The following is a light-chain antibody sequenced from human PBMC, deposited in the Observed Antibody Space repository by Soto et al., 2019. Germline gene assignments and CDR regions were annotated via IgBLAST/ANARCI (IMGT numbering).Light chain of an antibody. J-gene: IGLJ1*01. CDR3: SSYAGSSNV. CDR1: SSDVGGYNY. Sequence: QSALTQPPSASGSPGQSAAISCTGTSSDVGGYNYVSWYQQHPGKAPKLMIYEVNKRPSGVPDRFSGSKSANTASLTVSGLQAEDEDDYYCSSYAGSSNVFGTGTKVTVL. V-gene: IGLV2-8*01. CDR2: EVN.